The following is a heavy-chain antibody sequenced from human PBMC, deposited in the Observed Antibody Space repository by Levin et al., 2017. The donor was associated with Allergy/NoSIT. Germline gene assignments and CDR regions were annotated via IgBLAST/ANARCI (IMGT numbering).Heavy chain of an antibody. J-gene: IGHJ3*02. CDR2: IYYSGST. CDR1: GGSIRSGGYY. D-gene: IGHD2-15*01. V-gene: IGHV4-31*03. Sequence: SQTLSLTCTVSGGSIRSGGYYWSWIRQHPGKGLEWIGYIYYSGSTYYNPSLKSRVTISVDTSKNQFSLKLSSVTAADTAVYYCARDCSGGSCYGARRAFDIWGQGTMVTVSS. CDR3: ARDCSGGSCYGARRAFDI.